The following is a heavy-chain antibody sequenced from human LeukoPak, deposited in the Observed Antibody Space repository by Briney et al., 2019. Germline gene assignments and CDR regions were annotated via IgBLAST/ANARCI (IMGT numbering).Heavy chain of an antibody. CDR3: ARDRYGPIDY. D-gene: IGHD4-17*01. Sequence: PSETLSLTCTVSGGSISSYYWSWIRQPPGKGLEWIGYIYYSGSTNYNPSLKSRVTISVDTSKNQFSLKLSSVTAADTAVYYCARDRYGPIDYWGQGTLVTVSS. CDR2: IYYSGST. J-gene: IGHJ4*02. V-gene: IGHV4-59*01. CDR1: GGSISSYY.